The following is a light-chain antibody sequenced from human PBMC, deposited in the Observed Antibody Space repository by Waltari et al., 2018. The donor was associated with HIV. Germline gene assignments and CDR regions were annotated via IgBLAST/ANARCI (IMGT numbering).Light chain of an antibody. CDR1: QSSSSR. CDR2: KAS. J-gene: IGKJ1*01. Sequence: DIQMTQSTSTLSASVGERVTITCRASQSSSSRLAWYPQKPGKAPKLLIYKASSLKSGVPSRFSGSGSGTEFTLTISSQQPDEFATYYCQQYNSYSVTFGQGTKVEIK. CDR3: QQYNSYSVT. V-gene: IGKV1-5*03.